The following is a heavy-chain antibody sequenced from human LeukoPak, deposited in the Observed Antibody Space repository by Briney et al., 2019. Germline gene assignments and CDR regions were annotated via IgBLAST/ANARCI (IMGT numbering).Heavy chain of an antibody. V-gene: IGHV1-2*02. CDR1: GFTFTDHY. D-gene: IGHD2/OR15-2a*01. Sequence: ASVKVSCKSSGFTFTDHYIHWVRQGPGQGLEWMGYIGPHSTFTSSPQEFQGRITMTRDASMSTAYMELTRLTSDDTAVYYCVREGEGPLSKDFDYWGQGTLVTVSS. J-gene: IGHJ4*02. CDR3: VREGEGPLSKDFDY. CDR2: IGPHSTFT.